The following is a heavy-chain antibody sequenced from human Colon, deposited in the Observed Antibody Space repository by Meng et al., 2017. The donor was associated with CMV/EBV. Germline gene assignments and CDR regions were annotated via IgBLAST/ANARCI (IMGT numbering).Heavy chain of an antibody. CDR3: ARDGGYYDSSGYPVGLDY. CDR2: IRTKANDYAT. CDR1: GFTFSGSA. D-gene: IGHD3-22*01. J-gene: IGHJ4*02. V-gene: IGHV3-73*01. Sequence: GESLKISCAASGFTFSGSAMHWVRQAPGKGLEWVGRIRTKANDYATTYGESVKGRFTISRDDSKNTAYLQMNSLRAEDTAVYYCARDGGYYDSSGYPVGLDYWGQGTLVTVSS.